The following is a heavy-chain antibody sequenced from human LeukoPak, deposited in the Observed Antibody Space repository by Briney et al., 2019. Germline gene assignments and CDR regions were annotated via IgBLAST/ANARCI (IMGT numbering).Heavy chain of an antibody. CDR3: ARDRPLESYDY. J-gene: IGHJ4*02. D-gene: IGHD3-3*01. V-gene: IGHV1-46*01. CDR2: INPSGGST. Sequence: ASVKVSCKASGYTFTSYGISWVRQAPGQGLEWMGIINPSGGSTSYAQKFQGRVTMTRDTSTSTVYMELSSLRSEDTAVYYCARDRPLESYDYWGQGTLVTVSS. CDR1: GYTFTSYG.